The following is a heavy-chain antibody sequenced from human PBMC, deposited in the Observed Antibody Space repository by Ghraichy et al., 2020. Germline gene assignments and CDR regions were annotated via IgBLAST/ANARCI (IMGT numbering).Heavy chain of an antibody. V-gene: IGHV3-48*03. CDR3: AKEAVQGGGDCNDY. J-gene: IGHJ4*02. CDR1: GFTFSSYE. Sequence: GGSLRLSCAASGFTFSSYEMNWVRQAPGKGLEWISYISSSVSNIYYADSVKGRFTISRDNAKNSLYLQMDSLRAEDTAVYYCAKEAVQGGGDCNDYWGQGTLVTAPS. CDR2: ISSSVSNI. D-gene: IGHD2-21*01.